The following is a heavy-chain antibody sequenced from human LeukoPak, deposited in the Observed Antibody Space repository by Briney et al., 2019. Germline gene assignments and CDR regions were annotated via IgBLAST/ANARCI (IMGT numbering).Heavy chain of an antibody. CDR3: TIRTIIGSFHY. CDR2: IKSKTDGGTT. V-gene: IGHV3-15*01. CDR1: GFTFSNAW. D-gene: IGHD2-2*01. Sequence: PGGSLRLSCAASGFTFSNAWMSWVRQAPGKGLEWVGRIKSKTDGGTTDYAAPVKGRFTISRDDSKNTLYLQMNSLKTEDTAVYYCTIRTIIGSFHYWGQGTLVTVSS. J-gene: IGHJ4*02.